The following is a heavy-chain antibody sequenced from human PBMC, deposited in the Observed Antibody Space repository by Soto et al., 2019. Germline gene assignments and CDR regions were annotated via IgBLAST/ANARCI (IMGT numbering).Heavy chain of an antibody. D-gene: IGHD3-10*01. CDR3: ARAEAYFYHYYYAMDV. CDR1: GFTFRSFT. Sequence: GGSLRLSCAASGFTFRSFTMNWVRQAPGKGLEWVSTISSNSAYIYYTDALRGRFTISRDNAKNTVYLQMNSLRPEDTAVYYCARAEAYFYHYYYAMDVWGQGTAVTVS. V-gene: IGHV3-21*01. CDR2: ISSNSAYI. J-gene: IGHJ6*02.